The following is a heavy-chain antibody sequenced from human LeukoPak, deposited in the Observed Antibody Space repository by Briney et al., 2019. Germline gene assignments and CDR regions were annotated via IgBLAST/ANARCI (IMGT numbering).Heavy chain of an antibody. V-gene: IGHV3-7*01. J-gene: IGHJ4*02. CDR3: VRDVVGSLDY. D-gene: IGHD2-15*01. CDR2: MKQDGSAR. CDR1: GFSFSNYW. Sequence: EGSLRLSCAGSGFSFSNYWMAWVRQAPGKGPEWVANMKQDGSARHYADSVKGRFTISRDNAQNPVYLQMNSLRAEDTAVYYCVRDVVGSLDYWGLGTLVTVSS.